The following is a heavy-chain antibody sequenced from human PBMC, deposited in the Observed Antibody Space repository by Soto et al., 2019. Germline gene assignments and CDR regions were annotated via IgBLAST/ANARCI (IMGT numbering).Heavy chain of an antibody. Sequence: PGGSLRLSCAASGFNFSSYWMHWVRQAPGKGLVWVSRINSDGSSTTYADSVKGRFTISRDNAKNTLYLQMNTLRAEDTAVYYCASNNRMTTVTTGFDYWGQGTLVTVS. CDR3: ASNNRMTTVTTGFDY. J-gene: IGHJ4*02. CDR2: INSDGSST. V-gene: IGHV3-74*01. D-gene: IGHD4-17*01. CDR1: GFNFSSYW.